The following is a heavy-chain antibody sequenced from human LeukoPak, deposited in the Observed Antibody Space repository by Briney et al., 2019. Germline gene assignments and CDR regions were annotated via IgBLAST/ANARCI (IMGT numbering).Heavy chain of an antibody. V-gene: IGHV4-39*01. D-gene: IGHD3-22*01. CDR1: GGSISSSGYY. CDR3: ASYYYDSSGYLDY. Sequence: SETLSLTCTVSGGSISSSGYYWGWIRQPPGKGLDWIGSIYYSGSTYHNPSLKSRVTISVDTSKNQCSLKLSSVTATDTAVYCCASYYYDSSGYLDYWGQGTLVTVSS. CDR2: IYYSGST. J-gene: IGHJ4*02.